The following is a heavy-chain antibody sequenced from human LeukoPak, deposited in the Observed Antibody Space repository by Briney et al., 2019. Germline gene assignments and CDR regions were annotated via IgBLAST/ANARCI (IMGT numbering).Heavy chain of an antibody. CDR1: GGTFSSYE. CDR3: ARGGGWFAAFDY. D-gene: IGHD3-10*01. Sequence: SVKVSCKASGGTFSSYEISWVRQAPGQGLEWMGGIIPMFGTAKYAQKFQGRVTITADKSTSTAYMELRSLRSDDTAVYYCARGGGWFAAFDYWGQGTLVTVSS. V-gene: IGHV1-69*06. CDR2: IIPMFGTA. J-gene: IGHJ4*02.